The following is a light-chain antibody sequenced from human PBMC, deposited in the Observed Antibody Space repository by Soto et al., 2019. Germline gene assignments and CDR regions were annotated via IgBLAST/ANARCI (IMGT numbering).Light chain of an antibody. CDR1: QSVSSN. Sequence: EIVMTQSQATLSVYPGERATLSCRASQSVSSNLAWYQQKPGQAPRLLIYGASTRATGIPARFSGSGSGTEVTLAISILQSEDFAVYYCQQYNKWPTYTFGQGTKLEI. J-gene: IGKJ2*01. V-gene: IGKV3-15*01. CDR3: QQYNKWPTYT. CDR2: GAS.